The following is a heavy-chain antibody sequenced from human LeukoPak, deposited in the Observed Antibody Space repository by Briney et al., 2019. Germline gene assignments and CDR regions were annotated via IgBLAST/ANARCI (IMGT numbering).Heavy chain of an antibody. CDR3: ARVDDYSNYGPYYFDY. D-gene: IGHD4-11*01. V-gene: IGHV5-51*01. CDR1: GYSFTSYW. CDR2: IYPGDSDT. Sequence: GGSLKISCKGSGYSFTSYWIGWVRQMPGKGLEWMGIIYPGDSDTRYSPSFQGQVTISADKSISTAYLQWCSLKASDTAMYYCARVDDYSNYGPYYFDYWGQGTLVTVSS. J-gene: IGHJ4*02.